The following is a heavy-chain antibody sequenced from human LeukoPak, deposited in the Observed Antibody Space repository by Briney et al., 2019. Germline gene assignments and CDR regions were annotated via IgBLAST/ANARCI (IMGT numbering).Heavy chain of an antibody. CDR2: IYPGDSDT. CDR1: GYSFTSDW. Sequence: GESLKISCKGSGYSFTSDWIGWVRQMPGKGLEWMGIIYPGDSDTRYSPSFQGQVTISADKSISTAYLQWSSLKASDTAMYYCARSHYYDSSGYYWWGQGTLVTVSS. J-gene: IGHJ4*02. V-gene: IGHV5-51*01. CDR3: ARSHYYDSSGYYW. D-gene: IGHD3-22*01.